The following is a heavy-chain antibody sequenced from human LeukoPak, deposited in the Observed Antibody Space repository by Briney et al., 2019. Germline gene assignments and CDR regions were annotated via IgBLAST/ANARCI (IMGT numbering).Heavy chain of an antibody. Sequence: GGSLRHSCGASGSTFSTYAISWVRQAPGKGLEWVSAISGSGGSTYYADSVKGRFTISRDNSKDTLYLQMNSLRAEDTAVYYCAKDGRADGYYWGQGTLVTVSS. J-gene: IGHJ4*02. V-gene: IGHV3-23*01. CDR3: AKDGRADGYY. D-gene: IGHD6-25*01. CDR2: ISGSGGST. CDR1: GSTFSTYA.